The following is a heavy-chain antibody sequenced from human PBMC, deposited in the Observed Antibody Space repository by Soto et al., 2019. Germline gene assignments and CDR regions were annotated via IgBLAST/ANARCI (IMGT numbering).Heavy chain of an antibody. CDR2: ISGSGGST. D-gene: IGHD3-3*01. J-gene: IGHJ6*03. V-gene: IGHV3-23*01. Sequence: GGSLRLSCAASGFTFSSYAMSWVRQAPGKGLEWVSAISGSGGSTYYADSVKGRFTISRDNSKNTLYLQMNSLRAEDTAVYYCAKDARPVLRFLEWLFYYMDVWGKGTTVTVSS. CDR3: AKDARPVLRFLEWLFYYMDV. CDR1: GFTFSSYA.